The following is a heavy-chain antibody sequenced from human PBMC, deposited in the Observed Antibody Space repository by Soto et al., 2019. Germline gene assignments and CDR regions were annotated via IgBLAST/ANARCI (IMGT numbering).Heavy chain of an antibody. D-gene: IGHD2-2*02. CDR1: GFTFSNAW. V-gene: IGHV3-15*01. CDR2: IKSKTDGGTT. Sequence: PGGSLRLSCAASGFTFSNAWMSWVRQAPGKGLEWVGRIKSKTDGGTTDYAAPVKGRFTISRDDSKNTLYLQMNSLKTEDTAVYYCTTATATASCSSTSCYKVSAFDIWGQGTMVTVS. CDR3: TTATATASCSSTSCYKVSAFDI. J-gene: IGHJ3*02.